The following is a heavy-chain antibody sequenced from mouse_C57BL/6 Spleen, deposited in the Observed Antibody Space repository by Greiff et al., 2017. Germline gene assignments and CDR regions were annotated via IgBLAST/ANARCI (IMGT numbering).Heavy chain of an antibody. V-gene: IGHV1-15*01. CDR1: GYTFTDYE. D-gene: IGHD3-1*01. CDR3: TEGDRGRDGFAY. Sequence: VQLQQSGAELVRPGASVTLSCKASGYTFTDYEMHWVKQTPVHGLEWIGAIDPETGGTAYNQKFKGKAILTADTSSSTAYMELRSLTSEDSAVDYCTEGDRGRDGFAYWGQGTLVTVSA. J-gene: IGHJ3*01. CDR2: IDPETGGT.